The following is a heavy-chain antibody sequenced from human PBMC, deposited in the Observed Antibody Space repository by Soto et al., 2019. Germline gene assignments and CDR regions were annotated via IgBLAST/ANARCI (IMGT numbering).Heavy chain of an antibody. V-gene: IGHV1-46*01. D-gene: IGHD1-1*01. Sequence: QVQLVQSGAEVKKPGASVKVSCKASGFTFTNYYIHWVRQAPGQGLEWMGLINHSGGGTFYAQKFQGRVTVTRDTSTGTVYMELSNLRSEDTAVYFCARDSGDTTLRQWGRSFHYWGQGTLVTVSS. CDR3: ARDSGDTTLRQWGRSFHY. CDR1: GFTFTNYY. J-gene: IGHJ4*02. CDR2: INHSGGGT.